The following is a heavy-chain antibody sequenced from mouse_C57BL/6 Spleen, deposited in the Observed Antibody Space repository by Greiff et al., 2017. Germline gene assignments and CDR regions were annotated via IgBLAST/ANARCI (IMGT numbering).Heavy chain of an antibody. V-gene: IGHV1-52*01. CDR2: IDPSDSET. CDR1: GYTFTSYW. J-gene: IGHJ3*01. D-gene: IGHD2-4*01. CDR3: ARADYDRAWFAD. Sequence: QVQLQQPGAELVRPGSSVKLSCKASGYTFTSYWMHWVKQRPIQGLEWIGNIDPSDSETHYNQKFKDKATLTVDKSSSTAYMQLSSLTSEDSAVYYCARADYDRAWFADWGQGTLVTVSA.